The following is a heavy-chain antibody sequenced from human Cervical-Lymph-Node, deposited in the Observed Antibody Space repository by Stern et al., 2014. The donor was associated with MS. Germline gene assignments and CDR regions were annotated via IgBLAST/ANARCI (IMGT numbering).Heavy chain of an antibody. Sequence: VQLVESGPGLVKPSETLSLTCTVSGGSIRSYYWNWIRQPPGKGLERIGYMYYTGSTSYNPSLKSRVTISIDTSKNQFSLKLSSVTATDTAVYYCARAATGTLLVPPWFDPWGQGTLVTVSS. V-gene: IGHV4-59*01. CDR2: MYYTGST. CDR3: ARAATGTLLVPPWFDP. D-gene: IGHD1-1*01. CDR1: GGSIRSYY. J-gene: IGHJ5*02.